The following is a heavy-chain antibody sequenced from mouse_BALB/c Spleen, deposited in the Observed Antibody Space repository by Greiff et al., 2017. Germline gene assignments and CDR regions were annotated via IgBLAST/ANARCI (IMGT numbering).Heavy chain of an antibody. CDR2: IDPENGNT. V-gene: IGHV14-1*02. Sequence: EVKLMESGAELVRPGALVKLSCKASGFNIKDYYMHWVKQRPEQGLEWIGWIDPENGNTIYDPKFQGKASITADTSSNTAYLQLSSLTSEDTAVYYCARGVRDYFDYWGQGTTLTVSS. D-gene: IGHD2-14*01. CDR1: GFNIKDYY. J-gene: IGHJ2*01. CDR3: ARGVRDYFDY.